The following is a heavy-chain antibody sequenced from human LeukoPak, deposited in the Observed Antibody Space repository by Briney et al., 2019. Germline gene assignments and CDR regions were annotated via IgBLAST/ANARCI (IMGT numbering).Heavy chain of an antibody. CDR3: AKDYVGGWNDY. Sequence: PGGSLRLSCAAAGFTFNKHWMSWVRQAKGKGLECVAKIREDGSEKHYVDFVKGRFSISRDNAKNSLYLQMNSLRAEDTAVYYCAKDYVGGWNDYWGQGTLVTVSS. CDR2: IREDGSEK. V-gene: IGHV3-7*01. CDR1: GFTFNKHW. D-gene: IGHD3-10*02. J-gene: IGHJ4*02.